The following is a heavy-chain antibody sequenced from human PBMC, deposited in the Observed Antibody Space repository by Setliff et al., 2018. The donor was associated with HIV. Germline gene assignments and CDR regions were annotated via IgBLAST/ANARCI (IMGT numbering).Heavy chain of an antibody. CDR2: IYTDDSNT. Sequence: GGSLRLSCAASGFTFSSFAMTWVRQAPGKGLEWVSIIYTDDSNTYYAESVKGRFTISRDNSKNTLYLQMNSLRAEDTAVYYCARVRGYFDLWGRGALVTVSS. V-gene: IGHV3-23*03. D-gene: IGHD3-10*01. CDR1: GFTFSSFA. J-gene: IGHJ2*01. CDR3: ARVRGYFDL.